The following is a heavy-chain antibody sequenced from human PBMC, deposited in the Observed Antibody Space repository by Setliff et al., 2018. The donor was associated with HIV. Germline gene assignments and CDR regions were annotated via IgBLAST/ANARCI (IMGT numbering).Heavy chain of an antibody. Sequence: SETLSLTCTVSGGSISSGGYYWSWIRQHPGKGLEWIGYIYYSGSTYYNPSLKSRVTISVDTSKNQFSLKLSSVTAADTAFYYCARGGSMTTLNNWGQGTLVTVSS. CDR3: ARGGSMTTLNN. J-gene: IGHJ4*02. V-gene: IGHV4-31*03. CDR2: IYYSGST. CDR1: GGSISSGGYY. D-gene: IGHD4-4*01.